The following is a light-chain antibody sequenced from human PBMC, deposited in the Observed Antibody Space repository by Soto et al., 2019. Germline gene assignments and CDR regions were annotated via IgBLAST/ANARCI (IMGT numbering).Light chain of an antibody. V-gene: IGKV3-11*01. CDR3: QQRSNWPRGT. J-gene: IGKJ2*01. CDR2: DAS. CDR1: QSVSSQ. Sequence: EIELTQSPATLSLSPGERATLSCRASQSVSSQLAWYQQKPGQAPRLLIYDASNKATGIPARFSGSGSGTDFTLTISSLEPEDFAVYYCQQRSNWPRGTFGQGTKLEI.